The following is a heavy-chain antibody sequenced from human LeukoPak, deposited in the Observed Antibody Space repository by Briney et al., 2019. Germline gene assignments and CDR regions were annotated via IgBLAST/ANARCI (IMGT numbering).Heavy chain of an antibody. Sequence: GSLRLSCAASGFTFSSYAMHWVRQAPGKGLEWVAVISYDGSNKYYADSVEGRFTVSRDNSINTVYLQMNTLSKEDTAVYYCARGGGIAARQPPANWGQGTLVTVSS. J-gene: IGHJ4*02. CDR2: ISYDGSNK. D-gene: IGHD6-6*01. V-gene: IGHV3-30-3*01. CDR3: ARGGGIAARQPPAN. CDR1: GFTFSSYA.